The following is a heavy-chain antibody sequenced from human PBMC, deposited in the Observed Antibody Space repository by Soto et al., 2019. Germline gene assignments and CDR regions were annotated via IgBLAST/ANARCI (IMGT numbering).Heavy chain of an antibody. D-gene: IGHD5-12*01. CDR1: GGTFNNYP. J-gene: IGHJ6*02. V-gene: IGHV1-69*01. Sequence: QVQLVQSGAEVKKPGSSVKVSCKASGGTFNNYPITWVRQAPGEGLEWMGGSIHIFGTANYAQKFQGRVTISVDASTSTAYMELSSLRSDDTAVYYCARGRGYSGDDHYYYFDMDVWGQGTTVTVSS. CDR3: ARGRGYSGDDHYYYFDMDV. CDR2: SIHIFGTA.